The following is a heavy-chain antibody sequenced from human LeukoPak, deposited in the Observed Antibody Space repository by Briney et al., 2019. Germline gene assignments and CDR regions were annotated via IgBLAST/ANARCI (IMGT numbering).Heavy chain of an antibody. CDR3: AREFSGWELLDY. J-gene: IGHJ4*02. Sequence: GRSLRLSCAASGFTFSSYGMHWVRQAPGKGLEWVAVIWYDGSNKYYADSVKGRFTISRDNSKNTLYLQMNSLRAEDTAVYYCAREFSGWELLDYWGQGTLVTASS. CDR2: IWYDGSNK. D-gene: IGHD1-26*01. V-gene: IGHV3-33*01. CDR1: GFTFSSYG.